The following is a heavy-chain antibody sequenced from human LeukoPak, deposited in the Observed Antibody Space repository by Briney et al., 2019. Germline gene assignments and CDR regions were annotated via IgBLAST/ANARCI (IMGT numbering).Heavy chain of an antibody. J-gene: IGHJ4*02. V-gene: IGHV4-34*01. CDR3: ARHAWYYYDSSGYYNY. Sequence: SETLSLTCAVYGGSFSGYYWSWIRQPPGKGLEWIGEINHSGSTNYNPSLKSRVTISVDTSKNQFSLKLSSVTAADTAVYYCARHAWYYYDSSGYYNYWGQGTLVTVSS. D-gene: IGHD3-22*01. CDR2: INHSGST. CDR1: GGSFSGYY.